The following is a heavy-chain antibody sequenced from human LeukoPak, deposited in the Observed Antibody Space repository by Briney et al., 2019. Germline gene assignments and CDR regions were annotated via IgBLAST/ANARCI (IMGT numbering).Heavy chain of an antibody. Sequence: ASVKVSCKASGYTFTGYYIHWVRQAPGQGLEWMGWIDPNSGGTKFAQKFQGRVTMTRDTSISTAYMELSRLKSDDTAVYYCARDPSTVTTYFFDYWGQGTLVTVSS. V-gene: IGHV1-2*02. CDR3: ARDPSTVTTYFFDY. CDR2: IDPNSGGT. J-gene: IGHJ4*02. CDR1: GYTFTGYY. D-gene: IGHD4-11*01.